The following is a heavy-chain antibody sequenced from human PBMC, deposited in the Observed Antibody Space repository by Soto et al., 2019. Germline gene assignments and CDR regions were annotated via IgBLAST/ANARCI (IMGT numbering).Heavy chain of an antibody. D-gene: IGHD1-1*01. CDR1: GFTFSGNW. CDR3: AGGIWNDNAY. Sequence: PGGSLRLSCAAPGFTFSGNWMHWVRQAPGKGLLWVSRINPDGSNTDYADSVKGRFTISRDNAKNTLYLQMNSLRAEDTAVYYCAGGIWNDNAYWGQGTLVTVSS. J-gene: IGHJ4*02. CDR2: INPDGSNT. V-gene: IGHV3-74*01.